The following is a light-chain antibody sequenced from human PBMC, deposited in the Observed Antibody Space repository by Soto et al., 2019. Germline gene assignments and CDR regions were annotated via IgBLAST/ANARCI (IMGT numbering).Light chain of an antibody. CDR3: SSYTTSNTPLYV. CDR1: SSDTAGYNY. V-gene: IGLV2-14*01. Sequence: LTQPASVSGSPGQSITISCTGTSSDTAGYNYVSWYQQHPGKAPKLMIYEVSNRPSGVSNRFSGSQSGNTASLTISGLQAEDEANYYCSSYTTSNTPLYVFGTGTKVTVL. CDR2: EVS. J-gene: IGLJ1*01.